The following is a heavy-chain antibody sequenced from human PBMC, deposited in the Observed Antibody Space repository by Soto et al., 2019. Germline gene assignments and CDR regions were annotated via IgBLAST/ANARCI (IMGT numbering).Heavy chain of an antibody. Sequence: ESGGGLVQPGGSLRLSCAASGFTFTTYWMSWVRQAPGKGLEWMANINQEGSETYSVDSVKGRFTISRDNAEKSVYLQMNSLGAEDTAVYYCTRSRYCASSDCYMDVWGTGTTVTVSS. D-gene: IGHD2-2*01. CDR1: GFTFTTYW. V-gene: IGHV3-7*01. CDR2: INQEGSET. J-gene: IGHJ6*03. CDR3: TRSRYCASSDCYMDV.